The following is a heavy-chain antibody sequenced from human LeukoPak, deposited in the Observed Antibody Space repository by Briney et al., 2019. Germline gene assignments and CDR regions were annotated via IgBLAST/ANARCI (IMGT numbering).Heavy chain of an antibody. J-gene: IGHJ4*02. CDR2: TSYDGSDT. CDR3: ATTGYSSRNY. Sequence: GGSLRLSCVTSGFTFSRYAMHWVRQAPGKGLQWVTVTSYDGSDTYYADSVKGRFTLSRDNSKNTLYLQMNSLRAEDTAVYYCATTGYSSRNYWGQGTLVTVSS. CDR1: GFTFSRYA. D-gene: IGHD6-13*01. V-gene: IGHV3-33*05.